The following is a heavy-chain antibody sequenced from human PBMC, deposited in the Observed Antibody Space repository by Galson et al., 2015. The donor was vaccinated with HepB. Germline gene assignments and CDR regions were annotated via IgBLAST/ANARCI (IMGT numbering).Heavy chain of an antibody. V-gene: IGHV1-69*02. CDR2: IIPILGIA. D-gene: IGHD6-19*01. Sequence: SVKVSCKASGGTFSSYTISWVRQAPGQGLEWMGRIIPILGIANYAQKFQGRVTITADKSTSTAYMELSSLRSEDTAVYYCASGLSSGWYADYWGQGTLVTVSS. CDR3: ASGLSSGWYADY. CDR1: GGTFSSYT. J-gene: IGHJ4*02.